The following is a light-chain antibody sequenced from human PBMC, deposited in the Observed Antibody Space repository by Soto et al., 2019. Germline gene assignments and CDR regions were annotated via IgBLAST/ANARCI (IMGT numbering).Light chain of an antibody. Sequence: EIVLTQSPGTLSLSPGERATLSCRASQSVSSSYLAWYQQKPGQAPRLLIYGASSRATGIPDRFSGSGSGTDFALTISRLEPEDFAVYYCQQYGGSPRITFGGGTKVDI. V-gene: IGKV3-20*01. J-gene: IGKJ4*01. CDR2: GAS. CDR1: QSVSSSY. CDR3: QQYGGSPRIT.